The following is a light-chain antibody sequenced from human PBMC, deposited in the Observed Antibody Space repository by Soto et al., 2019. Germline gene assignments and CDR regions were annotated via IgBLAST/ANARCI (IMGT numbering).Light chain of an antibody. CDR1: SSDVGAYDY. Sequence: QSVLTQPASLSGSPGQSITISCTGTSSDVGAYDYVSWYQQHPGNAPKPMIYEVNNRPSGVSNRFSGSKSGNTACLTISGFQAEDEDAYLCMSFTVIADHVFGTGTKVTVL. CDR2: EVN. CDR3: MSFTVIADHV. J-gene: IGLJ1*01. V-gene: IGLV2-14*01.